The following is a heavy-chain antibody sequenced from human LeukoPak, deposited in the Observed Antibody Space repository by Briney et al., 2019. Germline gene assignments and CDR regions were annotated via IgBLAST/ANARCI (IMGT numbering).Heavy chain of an antibody. J-gene: IGHJ4*02. CDR2: IYTSGST. Sequence: PSETLSLTCTVSGGSISSYYWGWIRQPAGKGLEWIGRIYTSGSTNYNPSLKSRVTMSVDTSKKHFSLKLSSVTAADTAVYYCARHRPYSSGWDYFDYWGQGTLVTVSS. CDR3: ARHRPYSSGWDYFDY. CDR1: GGSISSYY. V-gene: IGHV4-4*07. D-gene: IGHD6-19*01.